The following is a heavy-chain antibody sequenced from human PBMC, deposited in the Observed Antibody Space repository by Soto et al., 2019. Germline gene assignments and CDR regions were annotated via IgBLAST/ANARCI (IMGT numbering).Heavy chain of an antibody. V-gene: IGHV1-69*13. CDR3: VRLLGGLETKYLNHSYGMDV. D-gene: IGHD1-1*01. J-gene: IGHJ6*02. CDR2: IIPIFGTA. Sequence: ASVKVSCKASGGTFSSYAISWVRQAPGQGLEWMGGIIPIFGTANYAQKFQGRVTITADESTSTAYMELSSLRSEDTAVYNCVRLLGGLETKYLNHSYGMDVWGQATTVTVFS. CDR1: GGTFSSYA.